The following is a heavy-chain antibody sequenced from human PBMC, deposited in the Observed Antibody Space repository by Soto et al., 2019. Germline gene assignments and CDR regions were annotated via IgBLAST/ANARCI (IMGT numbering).Heavy chain of an antibody. CDR2: ISGYNGNT. J-gene: IGHJ4*02. CDR1: GGTFSSYG. V-gene: IGHV1-18*01. CDR3: VVAAQPYYFDY. D-gene: IGHD2-15*01. Sequence: ASVKVSCKASGGTFSSYGMSWVRQAPGQGLEWMGWISGYNGNTNYAQKLQGRVTMTTDTSTSTAYMELRSLRSDDTAVYYCVVAAQPYYFDYWGQGTLVTVSS.